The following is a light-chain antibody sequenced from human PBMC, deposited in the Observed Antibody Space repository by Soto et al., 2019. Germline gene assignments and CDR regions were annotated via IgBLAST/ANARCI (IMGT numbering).Light chain of an antibody. CDR3: AAWDDRLNGYV. CDR2: SND. Sequence: QSVLTQPPSVSGTPGQKVTISCSGGTSNIESNTVTWYQQLPGTAPKLVIYSNDDRPSGVPDRFSGSTSGTSASLAISGLQSDDEADYFCAAWDDRLNGYVFGGGTKVTVL. CDR1: TSNIESNT. V-gene: IGLV1-44*01. J-gene: IGLJ1*01.